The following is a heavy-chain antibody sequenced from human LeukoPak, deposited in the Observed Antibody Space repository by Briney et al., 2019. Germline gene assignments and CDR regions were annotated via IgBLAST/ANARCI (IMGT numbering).Heavy chain of an antibody. CDR3: VRDALGQSGAGGY. V-gene: IGHV3-21*01. D-gene: IGHD3-10*01. CDR1: GFTFSAYT. J-gene: IGHJ4*02. Sequence: PGGSLRLSCSASGFTFSAYTTNWVRQAPGKGLDWFSSVSPSGGSTFYGDSVKGRATISRDNAKNSLYLEMSSVRAEDTAVYFCVRDALGQSGAGGYWGQGTLVTVSS. CDR2: VSPSGGST.